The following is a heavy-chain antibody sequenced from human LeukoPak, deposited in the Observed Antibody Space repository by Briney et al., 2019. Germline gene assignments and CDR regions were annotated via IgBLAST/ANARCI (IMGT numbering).Heavy chain of an antibody. CDR2: IYHSGST. D-gene: IGHD3-3*01. CDR3: ARGFFYFDY. V-gene: IGHV4-59*08. Sequence: SSETLSLTCTVSGGSISSYYWSWIRQPPGKGLEWIGSIYHSGSTYYNPSLKSRVTISVDTSKNQFSLKLSSVTAADTAVYYCARGFFYFDYWGQGTLVTVSS. J-gene: IGHJ4*02. CDR1: GGSISSYY.